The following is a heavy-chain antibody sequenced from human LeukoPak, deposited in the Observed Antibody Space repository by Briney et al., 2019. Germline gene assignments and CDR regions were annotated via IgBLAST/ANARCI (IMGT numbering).Heavy chain of an antibody. D-gene: IGHD5-18*01. Sequence: SVKVSCKASGGTFSSYAISWVRQAPGQGLEWMGGIIPIFGTANYAQKFQGRVTITADESTSTAYMELSSLRSEDTAVYYCARDQYSYGSTDWFDPWGQGTLVTVSS. J-gene: IGHJ5*02. V-gene: IGHV1-69*13. CDR1: GGTFSSYA. CDR3: ARDQYSYGSTDWFDP. CDR2: IIPIFGTA.